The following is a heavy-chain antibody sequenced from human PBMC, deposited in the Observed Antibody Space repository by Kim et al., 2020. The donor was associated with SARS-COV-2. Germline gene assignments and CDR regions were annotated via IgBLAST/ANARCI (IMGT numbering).Heavy chain of an antibody. CDR3: ARPQSQERYWSFDL. Sequence: SETLSLTCTVSGGSISSSSYYWAWVRQPPGKGLEWIASVYYRGSTYYNPSLRGRLTISLDKSRNEFSLQMNSVTAADTAVYYCARPQSQERYWSFDLWGR. V-gene: IGHV4-39*01. CDR1: GGSISSSSYY. J-gene: IGHJ2*01. CDR2: VYYRGST.